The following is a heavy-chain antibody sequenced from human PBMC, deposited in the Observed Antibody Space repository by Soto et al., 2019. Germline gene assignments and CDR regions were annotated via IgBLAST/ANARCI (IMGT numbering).Heavy chain of an antibody. V-gene: IGHV3-23*01. CDR1: RFKFSNYA. Sequence: QHWGSIKLSCAASRFKFSNYAMSWVRQAPGKGLEWVSLISATGGGTYYADSVKGRFTISRDNSHNTLYLQVHSLTAEDTAVYYCAKDRRAGGNSAFYFDFWGQGAQV. CDR2: ISATGGGT. D-gene: IGHD3-16*01. J-gene: IGHJ4*02. CDR3: AKDRRAGGNSAFYFDF.